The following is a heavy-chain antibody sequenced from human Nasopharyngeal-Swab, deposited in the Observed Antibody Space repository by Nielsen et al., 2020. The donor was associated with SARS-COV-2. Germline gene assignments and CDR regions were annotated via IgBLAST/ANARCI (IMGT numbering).Heavy chain of an antibody. CDR3: ASRDATYYDILTGYQALYYFDY. CDR1: GFTFSSYE. D-gene: IGHD3-9*01. CDR2: ISSSGSTI. J-gene: IGHJ4*02. Sequence: GESLKISCAASGFTFSSYEMNWVRQAPGKGLEWVSYISSSGSTIYYADSVKGRFTISRDNAKNSLYLQMNSLRAEDTAVYYCASRDATYYDILTGYQALYYFDYWGQGTLVTVSS. V-gene: IGHV3-48*03.